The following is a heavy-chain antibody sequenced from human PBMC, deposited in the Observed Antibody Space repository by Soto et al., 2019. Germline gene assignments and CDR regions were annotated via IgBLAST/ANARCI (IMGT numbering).Heavy chain of an antibody. V-gene: IGHV1-69*08. J-gene: IGHJ6*02. Sequence: QVQLVQSGAEVKKPGSSVKVSCKASGGTFSSYTISWVRQAPGQGLEWMGRIIPILGIANYAQKFQGRVTITADKSTSTAYMELSSLRSEDTAVYYCARDPPPPTIAAAAKEGMDVWGQGTTVTVSS. CDR3: ARDPPPPTIAAAAKEGMDV. D-gene: IGHD6-13*01. CDR1: GGTFSSYT. CDR2: IIPILGIA.